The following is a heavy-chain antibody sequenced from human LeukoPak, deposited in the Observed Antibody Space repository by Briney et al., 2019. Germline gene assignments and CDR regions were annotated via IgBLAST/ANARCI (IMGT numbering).Heavy chain of an antibody. V-gene: IGHV4-39*07. J-gene: IGHJ5*02. CDR1: YGSISDISYY. CDR3: AREKAVTTDWFDP. Sequence: SETLSLTCTVSYGSISDISYYWGWIRQPPGKGLEWIGSIYYSGSTYYNPSLKSRVTISVDTSKNQFSLKLSSVTAADTAVYYCAREKAVTTDWFDPWGQGTLVTVSS. CDR2: IYYSGST. D-gene: IGHD4-17*01.